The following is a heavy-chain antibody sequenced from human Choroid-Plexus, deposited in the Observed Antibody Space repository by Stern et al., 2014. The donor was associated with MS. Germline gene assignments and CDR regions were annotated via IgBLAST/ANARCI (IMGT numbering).Heavy chain of an antibody. CDR3: AKDRQYLTYFFDH. Sequence: QVQLLQPGGGVVQPGRPLRLSCVASGFTFGSCAMHWVRPAPGKGLEWVGGVSHDGSYKYYADSVKGRFTISRDNSQNTLYMQMSSLRPEDTAVYYCAKDRQYLTYFFDHWGQGSLVTVSS. V-gene: IGHV3-30*18. CDR1: GFTFGSCA. D-gene: IGHD2/OR15-2a*01. J-gene: IGHJ5*02. CDR2: VSHDGSYK.